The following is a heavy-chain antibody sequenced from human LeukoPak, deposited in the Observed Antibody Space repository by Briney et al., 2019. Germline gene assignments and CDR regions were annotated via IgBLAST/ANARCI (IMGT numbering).Heavy chain of an antibody. CDR1: GFMFSSYW. CDR3: ASGGYSFFY. J-gene: IGHJ4*02. D-gene: IGHD5-18*01. CDR2: IKQDGSEK. V-gene: IGHV3-7*03. Sequence: GGSLRLSCAASGFMFSSYWMNWVRQAPGKGLEWVANIKQDGSEKYYVDSVKGRFTISRDNAKNSLYLQMNSLRAEDTAVYYCASGGYSFFYWGQGTLVTVSS.